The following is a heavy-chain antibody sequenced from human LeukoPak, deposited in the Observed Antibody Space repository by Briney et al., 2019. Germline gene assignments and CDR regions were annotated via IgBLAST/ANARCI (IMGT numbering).Heavy chain of an antibody. J-gene: IGHJ4*02. D-gene: IGHD2-15*01. CDR2: IRYDGSNK. CDR3: AKDGHCSGGSYYRTGFDY. CDR1: GFTFSSYG. Sequence: GGSLRLSCAASGFTFSSYGMHWVRQAPGKGLEWVAFIRYDGSNKYYADSVKGRFTISRDNSKNTLYLQMNSLRAEDTAVYYCAKDGHCSGGSYYRTGFDYWGQGTLVTVSS. V-gene: IGHV3-30*02.